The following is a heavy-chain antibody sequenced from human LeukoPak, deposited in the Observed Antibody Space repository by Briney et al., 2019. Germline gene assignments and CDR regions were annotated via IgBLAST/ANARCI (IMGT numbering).Heavy chain of an antibody. CDR3: AKGKDSVAGGKNDY. CDR2: ISSSGTYK. CDR1: GFTFSSYS. D-gene: IGHD6-19*01. Sequence: PGGSLRLSCAVSGFTFSSYSMSWVRQAPGKGLEWVSSISSSGTYKYYADSVKGRFTISRDNAKNSLYLQMNSLRAEDTAVYYCAKGKDSVAGGKNDYRGQGTLVTVSS. V-gene: IGHV3-21*01. J-gene: IGHJ4*02.